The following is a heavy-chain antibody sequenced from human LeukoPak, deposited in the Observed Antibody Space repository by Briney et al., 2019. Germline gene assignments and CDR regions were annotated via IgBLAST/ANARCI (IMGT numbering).Heavy chain of an antibody. CDR1: GFTFDDYA. D-gene: IGHD3-10*01. CDR3: GRFRSGFDY. J-gene: IGHJ4*02. Sequence: SLRLSCAASGFTFDDYAMHWVRQAPGKGLEWVSGISWNSGSIGYADSVKGRFTISRDNAKNSLYLQMNSPRAEDTALYYCGRFRSGFDYWGQGTLVTVSS. CDR2: ISWNSGSI. V-gene: IGHV3-9*01.